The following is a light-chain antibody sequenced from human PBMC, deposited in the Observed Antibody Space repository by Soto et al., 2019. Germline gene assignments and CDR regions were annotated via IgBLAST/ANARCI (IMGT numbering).Light chain of an antibody. J-gene: IGKJ4*01. CDR3: KQYGSSPPLT. CDR1: QSVSSSY. Sequence: EIVLTQSPGTLSLSPGERATLSCRASQSVSSSYLAWYQQKPGQAPRLLIYGASSRATGIPDRFSGSGSGTDFTLTISRLEPEDFAVYYCKQYGSSPPLTFGGGTKEDIK. V-gene: IGKV3-20*01. CDR2: GAS.